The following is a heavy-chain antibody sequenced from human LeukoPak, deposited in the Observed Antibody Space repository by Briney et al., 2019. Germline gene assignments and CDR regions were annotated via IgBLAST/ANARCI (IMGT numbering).Heavy chain of an antibody. J-gene: IGHJ3*02. Sequence: QTLSLTCEISGDSVSTNIGAWHWIRQSPSRGLEWLGRTYYRSKWFNDYALSVKSRVSINPDTSKNQFSLQLNSVTPEDTAVYYCARSFTTSAGAFDIWGQGTMVTVSS. V-gene: IGHV6-1*01. CDR1: GDSVSTNIGA. CDR2: TYYRSKWFN. CDR3: ARSFTTSAGAFDI. D-gene: IGHD1-1*01.